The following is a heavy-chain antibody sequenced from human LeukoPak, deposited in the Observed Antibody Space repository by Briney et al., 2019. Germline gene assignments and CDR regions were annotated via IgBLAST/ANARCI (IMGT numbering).Heavy chain of an antibody. CDR1: GFTFSSYA. CDR3: VYSGNYPFDY. Sequence: GGSLRLSCAASGFTFSSYAMSWVRQAPGKGLEWVSVISGSGGSTYYADSVKGRFTISRDNAKNTLYLQMSSLRAEDTAVYYCVYSGNYPFDYWGQGALVTVSS. D-gene: IGHD1-26*01. J-gene: IGHJ4*02. CDR2: ISGSGGST. V-gene: IGHV3-23*01.